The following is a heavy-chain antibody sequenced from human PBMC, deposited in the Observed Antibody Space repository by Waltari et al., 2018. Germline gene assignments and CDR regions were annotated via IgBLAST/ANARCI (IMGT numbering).Heavy chain of an antibody. J-gene: IGHJ4*02. CDR3: ARDRGRGLYLDT. V-gene: IGHV4-4*02. CDR2: VLGSGRT. CDR1: GDAMRNNW. D-gene: IGHD2-15*01. Sequence: QLQLQESGPGLVKPSGTLSLICAFSGDAMRNNWWSLVRQAPGKGLEWIGQVLGSGRTNYNPSFASRVTISLDTSTYQFALKMTSATAADTALYYCARDRGRGLYLDTWGPGTLVTVSP.